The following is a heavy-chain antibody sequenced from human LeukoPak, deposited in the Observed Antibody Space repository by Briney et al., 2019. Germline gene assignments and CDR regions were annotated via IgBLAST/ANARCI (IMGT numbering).Heavy chain of an antibody. CDR3: ARAQGNWDAFDI. D-gene: IGHD1-1*01. CDR2: INHSGST. J-gene: IGHJ3*02. CDR1: GGSFSGYY. Sequence: PSETPSLTCAVYGGSFSGYYWSWIRHPPGKGLEWIGVINHSGSTNYNPSLKSRVTISVDTSKNQFSLKLSSVTAADTAVYYCARAQGNWDAFDIWGQGTMVTVSS. V-gene: IGHV4-34*01.